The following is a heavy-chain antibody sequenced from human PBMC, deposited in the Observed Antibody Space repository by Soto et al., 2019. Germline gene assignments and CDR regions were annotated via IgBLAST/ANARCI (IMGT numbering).Heavy chain of an antibody. D-gene: IGHD2-8*01. J-gene: IGHJ4*02. CDR2: INPNSGGT. Sequence: GASVKVSCKASGYTFTGYYMHWVRQAPGQGLEWMGWINPNSGGTNYAQKFQGWVTMTRDTSISTAYMELSRLRSDNTAVYYCARASPLVLFLMFYAVDKPAYYLDYWAREPWSPSPQ. V-gene: IGHV1-2*04. CDR3: ARASPLVLFLMFYAVDKPAYYLDY. CDR1: GYTFTGYY.